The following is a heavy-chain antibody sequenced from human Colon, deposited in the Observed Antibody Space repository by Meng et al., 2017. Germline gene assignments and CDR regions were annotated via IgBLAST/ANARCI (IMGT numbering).Heavy chain of an antibody. V-gene: IGHV4-30-4*01. J-gene: IGHJ5*02. CDR2: IYYSGST. CDR1: GGSIRSCDYY. D-gene: IGHD4-17*01. Sequence: QLQLRGTSPGLVQPSQAPSPTCTVSGGSIRSCDYYWSWIRPPPGEGLELIGYIYYSGSTYSNASLKSRVTISIDRSKNQFSLKLSSVTAADTAVYYCARDRKHYGERGWFDPWGQGTLVTVSS. CDR3: ARDRKHYGERGWFDP.